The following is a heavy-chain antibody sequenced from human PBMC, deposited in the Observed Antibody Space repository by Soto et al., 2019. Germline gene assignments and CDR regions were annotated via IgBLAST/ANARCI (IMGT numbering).Heavy chain of an antibody. D-gene: IGHD2-21*02. V-gene: IGHV3-23*01. Sequence: SLRLCCAASGFTFSDYAMTWVRQAPGKGLESVSGIYGNGAGIQYADSVRGRFTISRDNSKNTLYLQMNSLRAEDTAVYYCAKDVLSGDGYWLIDLWGQGTLVTFSS. J-gene: IGHJ4*02. CDR2: IYGNGAGI. CDR1: GFTFSDYA. CDR3: AKDVLSGDGYWLIDL.